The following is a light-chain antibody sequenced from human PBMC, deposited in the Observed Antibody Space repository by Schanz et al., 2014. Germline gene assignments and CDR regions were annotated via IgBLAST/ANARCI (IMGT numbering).Light chain of an antibody. J-gene: IGKJ2*01. CDR1: QSVSSSY. CDR2: AAS. V-gene: IGKV3-20*01. Sequence: EIVLTQSPGTLSLSPGERATLSCRASQSVSSSYLAWYQQKVGQAPRLLIYAASRRAPGIPDRFSGSGSGTDFTLTISRLEPEEFAVYYCQQYERPPLYTFGQGTKLEIK. CDR3: QQYERPPLYT.